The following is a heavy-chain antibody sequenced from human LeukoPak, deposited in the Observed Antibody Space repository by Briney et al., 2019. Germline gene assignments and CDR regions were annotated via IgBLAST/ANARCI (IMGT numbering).Heavy chain of an antibody. CDR2: IVVGSGNT. CDR1: GFTFTSSA. D-gene: IGHD3-22*01. J-gene: IGHJ3*02. CDR3: AAVADSFYYYDSSGYYPDDALDI. Sequence: SVKVSCKASGFTFTSSAVQWVRQARGQRLEWIGWIVVGSGNTNYAQKFQERVTITRDMSTSTAYMELSSLRSEDTAVYYCAAVADSFYYYDSSGYYPDDALDIWGQGTMVTVSS. V-gene: IGHV1-58*01.